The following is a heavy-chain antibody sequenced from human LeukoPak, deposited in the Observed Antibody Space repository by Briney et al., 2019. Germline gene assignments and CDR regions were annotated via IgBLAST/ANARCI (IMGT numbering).Heavy chain of an antibody. J-gene: IGHJ3*02. CDR2: INTNTGNP. CDR3: ARVLGMTTVTSDAFDI. CDR1: GYTFTSYA. D-gene: IGHD4-17*01. V-gene: IGHV7-4-1*02. Sequence: ASVKVSCKASGYTFTSYAMNWVRRAPGQGLEWMGWINTNTGNPTYAQGFTGRFVFSLDTSVSTAYLQISSLKAEDTAVYYCARVLGMTTVTSDAFDIWGQGTMVTVSS.